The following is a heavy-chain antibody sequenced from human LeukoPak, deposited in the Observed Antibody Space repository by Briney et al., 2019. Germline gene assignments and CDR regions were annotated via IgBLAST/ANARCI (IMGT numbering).Heavy chain of an antibody. CDR1: GGSISSSSYY. Sequence: SETLSLTCTVSGGSISSSSYYWGWIRQPPGKGLEWIGSIYYSGSTYYNPSLKSRVTISVDTSKNQFSLKLSSVTAADTAVYYCAKSRMGAKEKSEGRFGMDVWGQGTTVTVSS. J-gene: IGHJ6*02. CDR2: IYYSGST. D-gene: IGHD1-26*01. CDR3: AKSRMGAKEKSEGRFGMDV. V-gene: IGHV4-39*01.